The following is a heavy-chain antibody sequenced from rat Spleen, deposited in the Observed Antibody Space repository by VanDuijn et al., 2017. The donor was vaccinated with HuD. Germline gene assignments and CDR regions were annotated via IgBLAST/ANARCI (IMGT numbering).Heavy chain of an antibody. V-gene: IGHV5-19*01. CDR2: ISPSGTAT. J-gene: IGHJ3*01. D-gene: IGHD4-2*01. CDR1: GFTFGVYG. CDR3: ALESD. Sequence: EVQLVESGGGLVQPGRSLKLSCAASGFTFGVYGMHWIRQAPTKGLEWVASISPSGTATYYRDSVKGRFTLSRDNAKSTLYLQMGSLRSEDTAIYYCALESDWGQGTLVTVSS.